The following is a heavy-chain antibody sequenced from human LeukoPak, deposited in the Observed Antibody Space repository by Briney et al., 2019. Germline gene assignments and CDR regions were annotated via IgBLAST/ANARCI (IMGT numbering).Heavy chain of an antibody. V-gene: IGHV3-53*01. Sequence: GGSLRLSCAASGLTVSSNYMSWVRQAPGKGLEWVSMIYSYGSTYYADSVMGRFTISRDNAKNTLYLQMNSLRAEDTAVYYCARGRWDQAYYWGQGTLVTVSS. CDR3: ARGRWDQAYY. J-gene: IGHJ4*02. CDR1: GLTVSSNY. CDR2: IYSYGST. D-gene: IGHD1-26*01.